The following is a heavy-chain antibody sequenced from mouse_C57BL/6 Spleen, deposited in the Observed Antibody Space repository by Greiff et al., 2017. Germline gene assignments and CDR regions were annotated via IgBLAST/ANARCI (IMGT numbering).Heavy chain of an antibody. CDR1: GYTFTDYE. J-gene: IGHJ2*01. CDR3: TSWLLDY. D-gene: IGHD2-2*01. Sequence: VQLQQSGAELVRPGASVTLSCKASGYTFTDYEMHWVKQTPVHGLEWIGAIDPVTGGTAYNQKFKGKAILTADKSSSTAYMELRSLTSEDSSVXYCTSWLLDYWGQGTTLTVSS. V-gene: IGHV1-15*01. CDR2: IDPVTGGT.